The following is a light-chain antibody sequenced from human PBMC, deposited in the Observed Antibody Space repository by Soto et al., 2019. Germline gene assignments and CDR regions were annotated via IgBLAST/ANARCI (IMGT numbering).Light chain of an antibody. V-gene: IGKV1-5*03. J-gene: IGKJ2*01. Sequence: DIQMTQSPSTLSAFVGDRVRITCRASQSIGSWLAWYQQKPGKAPKLLIQKASSLESGVPSRFSGGGSGTEFTLTISSLQPDDFATYYCQRYNSYMFTFGQGTTLEIK. CDR1: QSIGSW. CDR2: KAS. CDR3: QRYNSYMFT.